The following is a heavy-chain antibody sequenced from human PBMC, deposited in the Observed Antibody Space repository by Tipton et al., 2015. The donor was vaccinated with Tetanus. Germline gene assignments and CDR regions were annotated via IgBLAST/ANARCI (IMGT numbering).Heavy chain of an antibody. CDR1: GFTFSGSA. J-gene: IGHJ6*02. CDR3: AQEVEIAIPFYYAMDV. D-gene: IGHD2-21*01. Sequence: SLRLSCAASGFTFSGSAMHWVRQASGKGLEWVGRIRSKASNYATAYAASVKGRFTISRDNHKNTLYLQMNSLRVEDTAVYYCAQEVEIAIPFYYAMDVWGQGTTVTVSS. V-gene: IGHV3-73*01. CDR2: IRSKASNYAT.